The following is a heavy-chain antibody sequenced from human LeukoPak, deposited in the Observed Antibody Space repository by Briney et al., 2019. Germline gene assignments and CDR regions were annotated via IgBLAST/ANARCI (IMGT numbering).Heavy chain of an antibody. CDR1: GYTFTSYG. D-gene: IGHD2-2*01. Sequence: ASVKVSCKASGYTFTSYGISWVRQAPGQGLEWMGWISAYNGNTNYAQKLQGRVTMTTDTSTSTAYMELRSLRSDDTAVYYCARGTMVVGPAAQYYYDGMDVWCQGTTVIVYS. CDR3: ARGTMVVGPAAQYYYDGMDV. CDR2: ISAYNGNT. V-gene: IGHV1-18*01. J-gene: IGHJ6*02.